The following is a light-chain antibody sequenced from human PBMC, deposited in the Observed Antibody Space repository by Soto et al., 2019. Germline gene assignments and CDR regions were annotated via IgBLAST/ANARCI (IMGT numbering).Light chain of an antibody. CDR1: SSNVGSYNL. J-gene: IGLJ1*01. CDR3: CSYAGSYTDV. V-gene: IGLV2-23*02. Sequence: QSALTQPASVSGSPGQSITISCTGTSSNVGSYNLVSWYQQHPGKAPKLMIYEVSKRPSGVSNRFSGSKSGTTASLTISGLQAEDEADYHCCSYAGSYTDVFGPGTKVTVL. CDR2: EVS.